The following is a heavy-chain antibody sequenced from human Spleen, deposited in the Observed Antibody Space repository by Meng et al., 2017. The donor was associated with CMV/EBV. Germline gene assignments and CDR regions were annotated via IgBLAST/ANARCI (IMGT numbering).Heavy chain of an antibody. CDR1: GFTFSTYW. J-gene: IGHJ4*02. V-gene: IGHV3-7*01. CDR2: MSHDGSEE. CDR3: ARDRGPNTLDY. D-gene: IGHD2-8*01. Sequence: LSLTCAVSGFTFSTYWMTWVRQAPGKGLEWVVSMSHDGSEEYYLDSVRGRFTVSRDNAQDSVYLQMNSLRVEDTAIYYCARDRGPNTLDYWGQGTLVTVSS.